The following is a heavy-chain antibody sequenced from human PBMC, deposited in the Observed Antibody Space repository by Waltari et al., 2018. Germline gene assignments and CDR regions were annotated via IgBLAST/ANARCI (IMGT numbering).Heavy chain of an antibody. CDR3: ARAEITKAVADSTHLDS. D-gene: IGHD6-19*01. CDR1: GYTFTGYY. CDR2: INPNIGGT. Sequence: QVQLVQSGAEVKKPGASVKVSCKASGYTFTGYYMHWVRQAPGQGLEWMGWINPNIGGTNYAQKFQGRVTMTRDTSISTAYMELSRLRSDDTAVYYCARAEITKAVADSTHLDSWGQGTLVTVSS. V-gene: IGHV1-2*02. J-gene: IGHJ4*02.